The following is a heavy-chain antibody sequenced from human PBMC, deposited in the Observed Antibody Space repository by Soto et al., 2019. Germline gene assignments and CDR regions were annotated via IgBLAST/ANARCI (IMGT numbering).Heavy chain of an antibody. D-gene: IGHD4-17*01. Sequence: QVQLVQSGAEVKKPGASVKVSCKASGYTFTSYYMHWVRQAPGQGLEWMGIINPSGGSTSYAQKFQGRVTMTRDTSTSTVYMELSSLRSEDTAVYYCARVKEMTTVTKYYFDYWGQGTLVTVSS. CDR3: ARVKEMTTVTKYYFDY. CDR1: GYTFTSYY. J-gene: IGHJ4*02. V-gene: IGHV1-46*01. CDR2: INPSGGST.